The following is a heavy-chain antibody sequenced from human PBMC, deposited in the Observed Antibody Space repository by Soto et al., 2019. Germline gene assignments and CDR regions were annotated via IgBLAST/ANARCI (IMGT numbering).Heavy chain of an antibody. CDR1: GFTFSSYA. Sequence: GGSLRLSCAASGFTFSSYAMSWVRQAPGKGLEWVSAISGSGGSTYYADSVKGLFTNSRDNSKNTLYLQMNSLRAEDTTVYYCAKVAGETHSPLSAYDYWGQGTLVTVSS. J-gene: IGHJ4*02. CDR3: AKVAGETHSPLSAYDY. CDR2: ISGSGGST. V-gene: IGHV3-23*01. D-gene: IGHD3-16*01.